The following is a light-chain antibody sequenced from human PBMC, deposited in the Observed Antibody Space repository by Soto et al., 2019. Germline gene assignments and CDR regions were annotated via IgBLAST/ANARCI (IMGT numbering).Light chain of an antibody. CDR3: QQYGTYLWT. J-gene: IGKJ1*01. Sequence: DIQMTQSPSTLSASVGDRVTITCRASQSISSWLAWFQQKPGKAPKLLMYDASSLESVVPSRFSGSGSGTEFTLTICSLQPDDFATYYCQQYGTYLWTFGQGTRVEIK. CDR1: QSISSW. CDR2: DAS. V-gene: IGKV1-5*01.